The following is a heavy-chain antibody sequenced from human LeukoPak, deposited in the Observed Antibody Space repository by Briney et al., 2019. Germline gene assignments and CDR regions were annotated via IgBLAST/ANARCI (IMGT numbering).Heavy chain of an antibody. V-gene: IGHV1-69*06. CDR2: VIPIFGTA. CDR1: GGTFSSYA. J-gene: IGHJ4*02. CDR3: ARSSIIAAAGPYYFDY. D-gene: IGHD6-13*01. Sequence: SVKVSCKASGGTFSSYAISWVRHAPGQGLEWMGGVIPIFGTANYAQKFQSRVTITADKSTPTAYMELSSLRSEDTAVYYCARSSIIAAAGPYYFDYWGQGTLVTVSS.